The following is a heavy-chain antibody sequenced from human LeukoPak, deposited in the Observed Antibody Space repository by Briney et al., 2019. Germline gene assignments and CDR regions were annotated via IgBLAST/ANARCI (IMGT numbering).Heavy chain of an antibody. CDR2: IIPIFGTA. CDR3: TTWSRPGGYFRGWYLDL. J-gene: IGHJ2*01. CDR1: GGTFSSYA. V-gene: IGHV1-69*06. Sequence: SVKVSCKASGGTFSSYAISWVRQAPGQGLEWMGGIIPIFGTANYAQKFQGRVTMTEDTSTDTAYMELSSLKSEDTAVYYCTTWSRPGGYFRGWYLDLWGRGTLVTVSS. D-gene: IGHD3-22*01.